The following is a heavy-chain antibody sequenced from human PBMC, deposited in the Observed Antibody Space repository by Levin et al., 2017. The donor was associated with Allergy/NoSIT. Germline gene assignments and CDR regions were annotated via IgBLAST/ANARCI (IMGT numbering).Heavy chain of an antibody. V-gene: IGHV3-7*01. CDR2: IKQDGSEK. CDR3: ARDADYGDYFDY. CDR1: GFTFSSYW. J-gene: IGHJ4*02. D-gene: IGHD4-17*01. Sequence: AASVKVSCAASGFTFSSYWMSWVRQAPGKGLEWVANIKQDGSEKYYVDSVKGRFTISRDNAKNSLYLQMNSLRAEDTAVYYCARDADYGDYFDYWGQGTLVTVSS.